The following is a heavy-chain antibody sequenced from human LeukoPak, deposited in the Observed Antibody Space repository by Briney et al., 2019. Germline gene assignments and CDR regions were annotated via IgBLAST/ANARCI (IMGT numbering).Heavy chain of an antibody. Sequence: GGSLRLSCAGSGFIFSNYWMTWIRQALGKGLEWVANIKQDGSEKNYVDSVKGRFTISRDNAKNSLYLQMNSLRAEDTAVYYCAGPPQAGPFDYWGQGTLVTVSS. CDR2: IKQDGSEK. V-gene: IGHV3-7*01. CDR3: AGPPQAGPFDY. CDR1: GFIFSNYW. J-gene: IGHJ4*02. D-gene: IGHD6-19*01.